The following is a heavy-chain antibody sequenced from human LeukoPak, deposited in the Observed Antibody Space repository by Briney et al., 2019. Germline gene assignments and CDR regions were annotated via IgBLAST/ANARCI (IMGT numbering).Heavy chain of an antibody. D-gene: IGHD3-22*01. CDR2: ISSSGSTI. J-gene: IGHJ4*02. Sequence: GGSLRLSCAGSGFNFGTYWMSWVRQAPGKGLEWVSYISSSGSTIYYADSVKGRFTISRDNAKNSLYLQMNSLRAEDTAVYYCAREPPRPSDYYDSSGYPAGEWGQGTLVTVSS. CDR1: GFNFGTYW. CDR3: AREPPRPSDYYDSSGYPAGE. V-gene: IGHV3-11*01.